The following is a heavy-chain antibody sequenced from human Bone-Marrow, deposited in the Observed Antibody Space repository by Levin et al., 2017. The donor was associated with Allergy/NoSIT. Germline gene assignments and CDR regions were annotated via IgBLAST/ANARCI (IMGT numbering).Heavy chain of an antibody. CDR3: ARDSVLWFGEYPLSLFDY. J-gene: IGHJ4*02. CDR1: GYSISSGYY. CDR2: IYHSGST. Sequence: SETLSLTCTVSGYSISSGYYWGWIRQPPGKGLEWIGSIYHSGSTYYNPSLKSRVTISVDTSKNQFSLKLSSVTAADTAVYYCARDSVLWFGEYPLSLFDYWGQGTLVTVSS. D-gene: IGHD3-10*01. V-gene: IGHV4-38-2*02.